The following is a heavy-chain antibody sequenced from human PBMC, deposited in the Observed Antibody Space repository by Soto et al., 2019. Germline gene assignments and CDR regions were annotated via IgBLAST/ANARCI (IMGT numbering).Heavy chain of an antibody. Sequence: GGSLRLSCAASGFKSVDYAMGWVRQAPGKGLEWVAAISGTGARSFYDDSVKGRFTISRDNSKNTLSLQMNSLRADDTALYFCVRGIPSQYTTNWLYWYFDLWGRGTQVTVSS. CDR3: VRGIPSQYTTNWLYWYFDL. D-gene: IGHD1-1*01. CDR2: ISGTGARS. V-gene: IGHV3-23*01. J-gene: IGHJ2*01. CDR1: GFKSVDYA.